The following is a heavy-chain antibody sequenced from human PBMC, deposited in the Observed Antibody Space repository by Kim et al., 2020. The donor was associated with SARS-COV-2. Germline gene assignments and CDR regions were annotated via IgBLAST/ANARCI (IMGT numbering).Heavy chain of an antibody. D-gene: IGHD3-10*01. V-gene: IGHV1-46*01. Sequence: AKKVRGRVTMTRDTSTNTVYLELSSLRSEDTAVYFCARDPGAIGNFDYWGQGTLVTVSS. J-gene: IGHJ4*02. CDR3: ARDPGAIGNFDY.